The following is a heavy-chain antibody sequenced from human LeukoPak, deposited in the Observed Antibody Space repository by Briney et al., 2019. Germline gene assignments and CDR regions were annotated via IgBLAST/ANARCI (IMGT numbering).Heavy chain of an antibody. D-gene: IGHD6-13*01. CDR1: GFTFSSYG. J-gene: IGHJ4*02. CDR3: AKCKQQLACYYFDY. CDR2: ISGSGGST. V-gene: IGHV3-23*01. Sequence: PGGSLRLSCAASGFTFSSYGMSWVRQAPGKGLEWVSAISGSGGSTYYADSVKGRFTISRDNSKNTLYLQMNGLRAEDTAVYYCAKCKQQLACYYFDYWGQGTLVTVSS.